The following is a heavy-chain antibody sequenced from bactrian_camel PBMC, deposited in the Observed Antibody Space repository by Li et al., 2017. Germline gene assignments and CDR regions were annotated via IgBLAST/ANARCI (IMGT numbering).Heavy chain of an antibody. V-gene: IGHV3S40*01. CDR2: INGAGTIT. CDR3: AIRGSSWPPRSPEYAY. D-gene: IGHD6*01. J-gene: IGHJ4*01. CDR1: GFTFSNYA. Sequence: VQLVESGGGLVQPGGSLRLSCAASGFTFSNYAMSWVRQAPGKGLEWVSAINGAGTITKYSDSVKGRFTISRDNTKNTVYLQLNSLKTEDMAMYYCAIRGSSWPPRSPEYAYWGQGTQVTVS.